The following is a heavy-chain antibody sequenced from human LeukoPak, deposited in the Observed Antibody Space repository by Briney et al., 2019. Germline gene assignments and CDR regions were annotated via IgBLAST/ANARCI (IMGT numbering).Heavy chain of an antibody. Sequence: GGTLRLSCAASGFTFSSYNMHWVRQAPGKGLEWVAFIRYDGSNKYYADSVKGRFTISRDNSKNTVYLQMNSLRPEDTALYHCARALDYYYYMDVWGKGTTVTISS. CDR1: GFTFSSYN. D-gene: IGHD3-16*01. CDR3: ARALDYYYYMDV. CDR2: IRYDGSNK. V-gene: IGHV3-30*02. J-gene: IGHJ6*03.